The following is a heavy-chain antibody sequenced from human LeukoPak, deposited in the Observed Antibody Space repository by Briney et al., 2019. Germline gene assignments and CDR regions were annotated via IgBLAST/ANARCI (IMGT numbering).Heavy chain of an antibody. CDR1: GFTFSNFG. CDR2: IWYGGSNK. V-gene: IGHV3-33*01. D-gene: IGHD3-10*01. Sequence: PGGSLRLSCAASGFTFSNFGMHWVRQAPGKGLEWVAVIWYGGSNKHYADSVQGRFTISRDNSKNTVGLQMNSLRAEDTAVYYCAREGVPGDYYGMDVWGQGTTVTVSS. J-gene: IGHJ6*02. CDR3: AREGVPGDYYGMDV.